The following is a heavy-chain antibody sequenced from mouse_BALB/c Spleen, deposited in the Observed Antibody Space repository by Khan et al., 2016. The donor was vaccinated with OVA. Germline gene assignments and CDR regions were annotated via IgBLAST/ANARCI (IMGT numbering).Heavy chain of an antibody. V-gene: IGHV1-4*01. CDR3: VRDGAYHRNDGWFAY. D-gene: IGHD2-14*01. J-gene: IGHJ3*01. CDR1: GYTFTSYT. CDR2: INPSNGYT. Sequence: QVRLQQSGAELARPGASVKMSCKASGYTFTSYTIHWIKLRPGQGLEWIGFINPSNGYTNYNQKFKDKATLTADKSSNTVYMQLSSLTSDDSAVYNCVRDGAYHRNDGWFAYWGQGTLVTVSA.